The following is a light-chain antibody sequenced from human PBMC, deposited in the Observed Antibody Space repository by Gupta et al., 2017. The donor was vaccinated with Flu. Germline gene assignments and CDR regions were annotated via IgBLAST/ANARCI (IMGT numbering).Light chain of an antibody. Sequence: SVGDRITITCRASQSVSIYLAWYQQKPGKAPKLLIYKASSLETGVPSRFSGWGSGTDFSLTITSLQPDDFATYYCQQYNTDSRTFGQGTMVEI. V-gene: IGKV1-5*03. J-gene: IGKJ1*01. CDR3: QQYNTDSRT. CDR2: KAS. CDR1: QSVSIY.